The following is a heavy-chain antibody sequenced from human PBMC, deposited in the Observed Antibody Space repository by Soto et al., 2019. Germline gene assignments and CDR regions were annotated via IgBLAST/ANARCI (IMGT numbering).Heavy chain of an antibody. CDR2: IYYSGST. V-gene: IGHV4-59*01. CDR1: GGSISSYY. Sequence: SDTLSLTCTVSGGSISSYYWSWIRQPPGKGLEWIGYIYYSGSTNYNPSLKSRVTISVDTSKNQFSLKLSSVTAADTAVYYCARDIVVVVAAHDAFDIWGQGTMVTVSS. D-gene: IGHD2-15*01. CDR3: ARDIVVVVAAHDAFDI. J-gene: IGHJ3*02.